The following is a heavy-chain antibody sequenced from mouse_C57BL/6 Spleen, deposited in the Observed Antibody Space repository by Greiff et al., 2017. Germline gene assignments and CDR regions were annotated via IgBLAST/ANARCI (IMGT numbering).Heavy chain of an antibody. J-gene: IGHJ4*01. D-gene: IGHD2-4*01. V-gene: IGHV5-6*02. Sequence: DVMLVESGGDLVKPGGSLKLSCAASGFTFSSYGMSWVRQTPDKRLEWVATISSGGSYTYYPDSVTGRFTISRDNAKNTLYLQMSSLKSEYTAMYYCARHVDYDVRAMDYWGQGTSVTVSS. CDR3: ARHVDYDVRAMDY. CDR2: ISSGGSYT. CDR1: GFTFSSYG.